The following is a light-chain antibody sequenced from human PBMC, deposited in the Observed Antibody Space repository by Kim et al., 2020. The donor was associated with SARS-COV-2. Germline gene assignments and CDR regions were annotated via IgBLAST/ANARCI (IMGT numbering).Light chain of an antibody. Sequence: SYELTQPPSVLVAPGKTARITCGGNNIGSRSVYWYQHRPGQAPILVIYYDNDRPSGIPDRFSGSNSGNTATLTISRVEAGDEADYYCQVWDRISDHWVFGGGTQLTVL. CDR3: QVWDRISDHWV. V-gene: IGLV3-21*04. CDR1: NIGSRS. CDR2: YDN. J-gene: IGLJ3*02.